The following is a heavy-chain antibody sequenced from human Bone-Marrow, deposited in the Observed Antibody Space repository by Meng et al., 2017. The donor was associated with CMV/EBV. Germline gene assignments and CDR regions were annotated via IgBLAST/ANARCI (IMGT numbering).Heavy chain of an antibody. CDR1: GFTFSSYE. D-gene: IGHD6-6*01. CDR3: ARGYGLSIAARPDFDY. J-gene: IGHJ4*02. V-gene: IGHV3-48*03. Sequence: GGSLRLSCAASGFTFSSYEMNWVRQAPGKGLEWVSYISSSGSTIYYADSVKGRFTISRDNAKNSLYLQMNSLRAEDTAVYYCARGYGLSIAARPDFDYWGQGTLVTVSS. CDR2: ISSSGSTI.